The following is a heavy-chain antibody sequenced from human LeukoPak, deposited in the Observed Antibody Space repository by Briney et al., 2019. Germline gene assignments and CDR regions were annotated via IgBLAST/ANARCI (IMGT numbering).Heavy chain of an antibody. D-gene: IGHD3-10*01. CDR1: GFTFNAFG. J-gene: IGHJ4*02. Sequence: PGGSLRLSCAASGFTFNAFGMNWVRQAPGKGLEWVSYIGTTSGAIYYADSVKGRFTISRDSAKNSLYVQMNSLRADDTAVYYCAREPYSSGSYQVDYWGQGTPVTVSS. CDR2: IGTTSGAI. CDR3: AREPYSSGSYQVDY. V-gene: IGHV3-48*01.